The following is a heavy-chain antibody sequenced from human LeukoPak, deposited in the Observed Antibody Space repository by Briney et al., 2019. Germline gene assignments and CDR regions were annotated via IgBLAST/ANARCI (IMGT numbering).Heavy chain of an antibody. J-gene: IGHJ4*02. D-gene: IGHD3-10*01. CDR1: GFTFSSYS. V-gene: IGHV3-48*04. Sequence: GGSLRLSCAASGFTFSSYSMNWVRQAPGKGLEWVSYISSSSSTIYYADSVKGRFTISRDNAKNSLYLQMNSLRAEDTAVYYCARTRITMVRGVIRGDYWGQGTLVTVSS. CDR3: ARTRITMVRGVIRGDY. CDR2: ISSSSSTI.